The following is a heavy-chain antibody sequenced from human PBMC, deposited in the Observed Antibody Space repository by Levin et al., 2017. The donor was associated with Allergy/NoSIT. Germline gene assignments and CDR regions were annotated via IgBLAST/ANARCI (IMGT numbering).Heavy chain of an antibody. D-gene: IGHD5-24*01. V-gene: IGHV3-23*01. Sequence: GGSLRLSCGASGFRFSDYAMSWVRQAPGKGLQWVSDISGGGGRVYYADSVKGRFTISRDNSKNTLYLQMNSLRAEDTAVYYCVKDQDEDGRGWFDPWGQGTLVTVSS. J-gene: IGHJ5*02. CDR1: GFRFSDYA. CDR2: ISGGGGRV. CDR3: VKDQDEDGRGWFDP.